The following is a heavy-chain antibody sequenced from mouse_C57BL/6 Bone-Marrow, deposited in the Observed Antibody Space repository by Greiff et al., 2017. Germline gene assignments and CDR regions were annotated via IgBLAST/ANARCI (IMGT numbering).Heavy chain of an antibody. V-gene: IGHV1-64*01. Sequence: QVQLQQPGAELVKPGASVKLSCKASGYTFTSYWMHWVKQRPGQGLEWIGMIHPNSGSTNYNEKFKSKATLTVDKSSSTAYMQLSSLTSEDSAVYYCARSTTVVDPWFAYWGQGTLVTVSA. J-gene: IGHJ3*01. CDR2: IHPNSGST. CDR1: GYTFTSYW. D-gene: IGHD1-1*01. CDR3: ARSTTVVDPWFAY.